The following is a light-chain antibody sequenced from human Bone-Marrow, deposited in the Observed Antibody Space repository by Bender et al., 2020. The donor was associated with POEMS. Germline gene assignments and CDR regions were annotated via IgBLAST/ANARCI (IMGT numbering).Light chain of an antibody. J-gene: IGLJ3*02. Sequence: QSALTQPRSVSGSPGQSVTISCTGTSSDVGGYNYVSWYQQHPGKAPKLMIYDVSKRPSGVPDRFSGSKSGNTASLAITGLQAEDEGDYYCQSYDNSLGGWVFGGGTKLTVL. CDR3: QSYDNSLGGWV. V-gene: IGLV2-11*01. CDR2: DVS. CDR1: SSDVGGYNY.